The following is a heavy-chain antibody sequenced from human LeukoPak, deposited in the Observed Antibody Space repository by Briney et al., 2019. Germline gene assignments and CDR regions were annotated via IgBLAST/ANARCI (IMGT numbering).Heavy chain of an antibody. CDR3: ARVGIAVAGHYFDY. CDR1: GYTFTSYG. CDR2: ISAYNGNT. D-gene: IGHD6-19*01. J-gene: IGHJ4*02. V-gene: IGHV1-18*01. Sequence: ASVKVSCKASGYTFTSYGISWVRQAPGQGLEWMGWISAYNGNTNYAQKFQGRVTITADESTSTAYMDLSSLRSEDTAVYYCARVGIAVAGHYFDYWGQGTLVTVSS.